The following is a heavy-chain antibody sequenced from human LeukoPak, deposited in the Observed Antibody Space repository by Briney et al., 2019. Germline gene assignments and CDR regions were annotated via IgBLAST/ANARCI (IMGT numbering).Heavy chain of an antibody. CDR1: GYTFTGYY. CDR3: ARETGDGDAFDI. V-gene: IGHV1-2*02. D-gene: IGHD7-27*01. Sequence: ASVKVSCKASGYTFTGYYMHWVRQASGQGLEWMGWINPNSGGTNYAQKFQGRVTMTRDTSISTAYMELSRLRSDDTAVYYCARETGDGDAFDIWGQGTMVTVSS. J-gene: IGHJ3*02. CDR2: INPNSGGT.